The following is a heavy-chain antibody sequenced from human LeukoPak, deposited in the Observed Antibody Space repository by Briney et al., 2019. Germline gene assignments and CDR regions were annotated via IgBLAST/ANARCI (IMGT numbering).Heavy chain of an antibody. CDR2: MYYSGST. CDR3: ARNRYYYGSGSYGVPNWFDP. CDR1: GGSISSNSYY. J-gene: IGHJ5*02. V-gene: IGHV4-39*01. D-gene: IGHD3-10*01. Sequence: SETLSLTCAVSGGSISSNSYYWGWIRQPPGKGLKWIGSMYYSGSTYYNPSLKSRVTISVDTSKNQFSLKLGSVTAADTAVYYCARNRYYYGSGSYGVPNWFDPWGQGTLVTVSS.